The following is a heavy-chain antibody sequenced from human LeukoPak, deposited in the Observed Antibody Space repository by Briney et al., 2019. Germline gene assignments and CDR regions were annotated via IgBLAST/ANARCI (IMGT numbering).Heavy chain of an antibody. CDR3: ARGRVGYDYVWGSHYSPYFVY. CDR2: INHSGST. D-gene: IGHD3-16*01. CDR1: GGSFSGYY. J-gene: IGHJ4*02. V-gene: IGHV4-34*01. Sequence: SETLSLTCAVYGGSFSGYYWSWIRQPPGKGLEWIGEINHSGSTNYNPSLKSRVTISVDTSKNQFSLKLSSVTAADTAVYYCARGRVGYDYVWGSHYSPYFVYWGQGTLVTVSS.